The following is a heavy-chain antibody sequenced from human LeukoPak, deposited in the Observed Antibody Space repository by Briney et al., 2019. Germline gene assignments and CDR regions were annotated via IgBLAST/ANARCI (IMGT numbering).Heavy chain of an antibody. Sequence: SETLSLTCAVYGGSFSGYYWGRIRQPPGKGLEWIGSIYYSGSTYYNPSLKSRVTISVDTSKNQFSLKLSSVTAADTAVYYCARRSVEHVRAFDIWGQGTMVTVSS. J-gene: IGHJ3*02. CDR1: GGSFSGYY. D-gene: IGHD6-19*01. CDR3: ARRSVEHVRAFDI. CDR2: IYYSGST. V-gene: IGHV4-39*01.